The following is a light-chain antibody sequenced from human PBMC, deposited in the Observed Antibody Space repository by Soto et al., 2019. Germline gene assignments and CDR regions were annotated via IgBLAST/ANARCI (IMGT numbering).Light chain of an antibody. CDR2: DVS. J-gene: IGLJ2*01. CDR3: SSYTAGSTLVV. V-gene: IGLV2-14*01. Sequence: QSALTQPASVSGSPGQSITIYCTGTSSDIAGYVYWYQQDPGNAPKVIIYDVSNRPSGVSNRFSGSKSGNTASLTISGLQAEDEAEYYCSSYTAGSTLVVFGGGTKVTVL. CDR1: SSDIAGY.